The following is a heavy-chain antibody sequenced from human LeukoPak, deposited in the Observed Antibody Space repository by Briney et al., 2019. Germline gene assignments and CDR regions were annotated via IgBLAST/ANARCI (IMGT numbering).Heavy chain of an antibody. Sequence: PGRSLRLSCAASGFTFSAYAMMWVRQAPGEGLEWLSGISGSGYYTYYAGSVKGRFTISRDNSKSTLYIEMSSLRVEDTAVYYCVKDGSWGDYQFYFYMDVWGKGTTVTVSS. V-gene: IGHV3-23*01. D-gene: IGHD2-2*01. CDR1: GFTFSAYA. CDR3: VKDGSWGDYQFYFYMDV. J-gene: IGHJ6*03. CDR2: ISGSGYYT.